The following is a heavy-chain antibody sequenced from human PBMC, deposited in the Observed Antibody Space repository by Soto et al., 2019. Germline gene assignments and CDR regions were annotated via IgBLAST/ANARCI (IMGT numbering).Heavy chain of an antibody. CDR3: ASTHGRWPPVTTNDY. D-gene: IGHD4-17*01. Sequence: SETLSLTCTVSGGSISSGGYYWSWIRQHPGKGLEWIGYIYYSGSTYYNPSLKSRVTISVDTSKNQFSLKLSSVTAADTAVYYCASTHGRWPPVTTNDYWGQRTLVTVSS. CDR2: IYYSGST. V-gene: IGHV4-31*03. J-gene: IGHJ4*02. CDR1: GGSISSGGYY.